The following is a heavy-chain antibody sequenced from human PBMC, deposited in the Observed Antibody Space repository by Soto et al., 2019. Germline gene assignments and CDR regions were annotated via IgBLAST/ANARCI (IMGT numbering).Heavy chain of an antibody. J-gene: IGHJ6*01. CDR2: ISYDGSNK. D-gene: IGHD3-16*02. V-gene: IGHV3-30-3*01. CDR3: AREGSGVSYRSYYGMDV. CDR1: GFTFSSYA. Sequence: QVQLVESGGGVVQPGRSLRLSCAASGFTFSSYAMHWVRQAPGKGLEWVAVISYDGSNKYYADSVKGRFTISRDNSKNTLYLQMNSLRAEDTAVYYCAREGSGVSYRSYYGMDVW.